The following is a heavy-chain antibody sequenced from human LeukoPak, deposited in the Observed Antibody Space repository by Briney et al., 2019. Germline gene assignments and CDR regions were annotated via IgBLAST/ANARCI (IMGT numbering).Heavy chain of an antibody. Sequence: GGSLRLSCVASGFTFSNYWIHWGRQAPGKGLVWVSRTNNDGSSTTYADFVKGRFTSSRDNAKNTLYLQMDSLRAEDTAVYYCTRSVLPYYFDCWGQGNLVTVSS. CDR2: TNNDGSST. D-gene: IGHD5-18*01. CDR1: GFTFSNYW. J-gene: IGHJ4*02. CDR3: TRSVLPYYFDC. V-gene: IGHV3-74*01.